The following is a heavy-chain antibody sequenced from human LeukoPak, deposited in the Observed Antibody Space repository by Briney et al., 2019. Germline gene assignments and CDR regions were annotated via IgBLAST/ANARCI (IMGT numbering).Heavy chain of an antibody. CDR2: ISGSGGST. CDR1: GFTFSSYA. CDR3: ATQSGYDSSGSLYFQH. J-gene: IGHJ1*01. V-gene: IGHV3-23*01. D-gene: IGHD3-22*01. Sequence: GGSLRLSCAASGFTFSSYAMSWVRQAPGKGLEWVSAISGSGGSTYYADSVKGRFTIYRDNSKNTLYLQMNSLGAEDTAVYYCATQSGYDSSGSLYFQHWGQGTLVTVSS.